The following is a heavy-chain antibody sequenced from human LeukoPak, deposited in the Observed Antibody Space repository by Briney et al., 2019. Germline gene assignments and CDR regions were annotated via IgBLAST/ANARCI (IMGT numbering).Heavy chain of an antibody. CDR1: GFIVSSSY. J-gene: IGHJ4*02. D-gene: IGHD3-16*01. Sequence: GGSLRLSCAASGFIVSSSYMGWVRQAPGKGLEWVSYIYSDGRTFYADSVKGRFTTSRDSSKNTLYFQTNSLRAEDTAVYYCARAFDHHFDYWGQGTLVTVSS. CDR3: ARAFDHHFDY. CDR2: IYSDGRT. V-gene: IGHV3-53*01.